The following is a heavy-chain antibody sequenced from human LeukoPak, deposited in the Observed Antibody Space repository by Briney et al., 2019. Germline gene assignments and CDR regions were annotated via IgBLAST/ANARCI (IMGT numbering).Heavy chain of an antibody. CDR1: GGSFSGYY. CDR3: ARGKVPAALDAFDI. D-gene: IGHD2-2*01. CDR2: INHSGST. Sequence: SETLSLTCAAYGGSFSGYYWSWIRQPPGKGLEWIGEINHSGSTNYNPSLKSRVTISVDTSKNQFSLKLSSVTAADTAVYYCARGKVPAALDAFDIWGQGTMVTVSS. V-gene: IGHV4-34*01. J-gene: IGHJ3*02.